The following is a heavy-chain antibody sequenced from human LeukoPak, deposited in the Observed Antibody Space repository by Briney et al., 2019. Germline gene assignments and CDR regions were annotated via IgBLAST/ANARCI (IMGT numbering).Heavy chain of an antibody. CDR1: GFTFSDYA. V-gene: IGHV3-49*04. J-gene: IGHJ4*02. D-gene: IGHD5-18*01. CDR3: TRDWDFSYGL. Sequence: GGSLRLSCKGLGFTFSDYAMSWVRRAPGKGLEWVGFIRSKAYGATTEYAASVKGRFIISRDDSKSIAYLQMNSLKTEDTAVYYCTRDWDFSYGLWGQGTLVTVSS. CDR2: IRSKAYGATT.